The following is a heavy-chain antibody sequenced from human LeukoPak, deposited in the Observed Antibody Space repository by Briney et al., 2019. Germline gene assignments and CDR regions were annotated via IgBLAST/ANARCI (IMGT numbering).Heavy chain of an antibody. V-gene: IGHV3-30-3*01. CDR3: ASGPIVGATGYFDY. D-gene: IGHD1-26*01. CDR2: LSYDGSNK. J-gene: IGHJ4*02. Sequence: SLILSCAASGFTFSSYAMHWVRQAPGKGLEWVAVLSYDGSNKCYADSVKGRFTISRDNSKNTLYLQMNSLRAEDTAVYYCASGPIVGATGYFDYWGQGTLVTVSS. CDR1: GFTFSSYA.